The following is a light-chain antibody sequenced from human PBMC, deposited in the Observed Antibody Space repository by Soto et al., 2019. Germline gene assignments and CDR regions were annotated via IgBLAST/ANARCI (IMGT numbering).Light chain of an antibody. CDR2: GAS. CDR1: QSVSSN. V-gene: IGKV3-15*01. J-gene: IGKJ2*01. Sequence: EIVMTQSPATLSVSPGERATLSCRASQSVSSNLAWYQQKPGQAPRLLIYGASTRATGIPARFSGSASGTEFTLTISSLQSEDFAVYYCQQYNNWPPYTCGQGTKLEIK. CDR3: QQYNNWPPYT.